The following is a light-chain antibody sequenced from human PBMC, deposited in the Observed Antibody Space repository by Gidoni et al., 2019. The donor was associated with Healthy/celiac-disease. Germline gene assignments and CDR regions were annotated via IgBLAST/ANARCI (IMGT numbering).Light chain of an antibody. CDR1: QIISSW. CDR3: QQYNSYPWT. J-gene: IGKJ1*01. CDR2: KAS. Sequence: DIQMPQSPSTLSASVGDRVTITCRASQIISSWLAWYQQKPGKAPKLLIYKASSLESGVPSRFSGSGAGTEFTLTISSLQPDDFATYYCQQYNSYPWTFGQGTKVEIK. V-gene: IGKV1-5*03.